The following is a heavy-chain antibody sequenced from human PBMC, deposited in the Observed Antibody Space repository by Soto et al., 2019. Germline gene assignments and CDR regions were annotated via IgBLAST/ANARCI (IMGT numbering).Heavy chain of an antibody. V-gene: IGHV5-51*01. Sequence: GESLKISCQGSGYIFTNYWIGWVRQMPGKGLEWMGIIYPGDSDTRYSPSFQGQVTISADKSISTAYLPWGSLKASDTAMYYCARLLPPIGFNRGGYSYYGMDVWGQGTRVTVSS. D-gene: IGHD2-2*03. CDR3: ARLLPPIGFNRGGYSYYGMDV. J-gene: IGHJ6*02. CDR2: IYPGDSDT. CDR1: GYIFTNYW.